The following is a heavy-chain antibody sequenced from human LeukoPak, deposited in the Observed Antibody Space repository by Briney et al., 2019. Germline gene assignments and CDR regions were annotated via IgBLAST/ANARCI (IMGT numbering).Heavy chain of an antibody. CDR2: ISHSEST. CDR3: ARRGYCSGRSCRDQLNQPFNAFDV. Sequence: PSETLSLTCAGNGVPFSGYYWSCIRQPPGKRLQLIGEISHSESTNYYPYLTRRVTILVDTSKNQFYLKLSSVPAADPAVYYCARRGYCSGRSCRDQLNQPFNAFDVWGHGTMVTVSS. J-gene: IGHJ3*01. V-gene: IGHV4-34*01. CDR1: GVPFSGYY. D-gene: IGHD2-15*01.